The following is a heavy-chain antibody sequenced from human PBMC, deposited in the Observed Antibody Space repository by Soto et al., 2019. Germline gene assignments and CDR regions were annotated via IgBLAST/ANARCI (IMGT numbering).Heavy chain of an antibody. CDR2: ISSDGATK. D-gene: IGHD6-13*01. Sequence: PGGSLRLSCTASGFAFRSHAMQWVRQAPGKGLEWVAVISSDGATKYGADSLKGRFTISRDNCGSTMTLQMHSMRPEDTALYSCARSSVHIAAAGRLDRWGRGTLLTVSS. J-gene: IGHJ5*02. CDR3: ARSSVHIAAAGRLDR. V-gene: IGHV3-30*14. CDR1: GFAFRSHA.